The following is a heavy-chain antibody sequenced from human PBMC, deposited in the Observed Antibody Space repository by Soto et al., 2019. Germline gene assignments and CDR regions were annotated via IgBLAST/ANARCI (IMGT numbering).Heavy chain of an antibody. CDR3: AREYCSSTSCPGDAFDI. V-gene: IGHV4-31*03. CDR1: GGSISSGGYY. CDR2: IYYSGST. D-gene: IGHD2-2*01. J-gene: IGHJ3*02. Sequence: QVQLQESGPGLVKPSQTLSLTCTVSGGSISSGGYYWSWIRQHPGKGLEWIGYIYYSGSTYYNPSLKSRVTISVDTSKNQFSLKLSSVTAADTAVYYCAREYCSSTSCPGDAFDIWGRGTMVTVSS.